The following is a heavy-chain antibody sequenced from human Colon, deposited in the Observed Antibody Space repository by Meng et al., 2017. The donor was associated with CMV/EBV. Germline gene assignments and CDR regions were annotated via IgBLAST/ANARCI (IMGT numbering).Heavy chain of an antibody. J-gene: IGHJ4*02. V-gene: IGHV4-61*01. D-gene: IGHD6-19*01. CDR3: AREASGWSTGIDY. CDR1: GGSVNSGSYY. CDR2: ISYSGNT. Sequence: SETLSLTCSVSGGSVNSGSYYWTWIRQRPGEGLEWIGYISYSGNTNYNPSLKTRLTIEVDTSKNQFSLKLTSVSAADTAMYYCAREASGWSTGIDYWGRGTLVTVPQ.